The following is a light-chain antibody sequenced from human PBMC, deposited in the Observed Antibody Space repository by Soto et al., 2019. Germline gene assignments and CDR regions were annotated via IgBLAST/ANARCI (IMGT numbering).Light chain of an antibody. V-gene: IGKV3-20*01. CDR3: QQYGGSPFT. Sequence: EIVLTQSPGTLSFSPGERATLSCRASQSVSVNSLAWYQQKGGQAPRLLIYAASTRATGVPDRFSGTGSGTDFALTISRLETDDSAVYYCQQYGGSPFTLGPGTKVDIK. CDR1: QSVSVNS. J-gene: IGKJ3*01. CDR2: AAS.